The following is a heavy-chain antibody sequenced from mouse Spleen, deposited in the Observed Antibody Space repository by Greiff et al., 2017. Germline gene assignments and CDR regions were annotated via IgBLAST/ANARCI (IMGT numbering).Heavy chain of an antibody. Sequence: QVQLQQPGAELVKPGASVKLSCKASGYTFTSYWMHWVKQRPGQGLEWIGMIHPNSGSTNYNEKFKSKATLTVDKSSSTAYMQLSSLTSEDSAVYYCARSSYYSNYESWYFDVWGAGTTVTVSS. V-gene: IGHV1-64*01. CDR1: GYTFTSYW. J-gene: IGHJ1*01. D-gene: IGHD2-5*01. CDR3: ARSSYYSNYESWYFDV. CDR2: IHPNSGST.